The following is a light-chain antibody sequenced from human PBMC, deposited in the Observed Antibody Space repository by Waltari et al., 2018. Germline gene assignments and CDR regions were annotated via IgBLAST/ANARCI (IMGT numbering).Light chain of an antibody. V-gene: IGLV1-44*01. J-gene: IGLJ3*02. Sequence: QSVLTQPPSASGTPGQRVTISCSGSSSNIGSNTVNWYQQLPGTAPKLLIYNNKRRPSGVPDRFSGSKSGTSASLAISVLQSEDEADYYCAAWDDSLNGPVFGGGTKLTVL. CDR1: SSNIGSNT. CDR3: AAWDDSLNGPV. CDR2: NNK.